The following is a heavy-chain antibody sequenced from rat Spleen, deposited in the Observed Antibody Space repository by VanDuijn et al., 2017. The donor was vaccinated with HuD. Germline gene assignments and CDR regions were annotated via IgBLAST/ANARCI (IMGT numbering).Heavy chain of an antibody. D-gene: IGHD4-4*01. Sequence: EVQLVESGGGLVQPGRSLKLSCAASGFTLSNFPMAWVRQAPTKGLEWVATISIIAGSTYYRDSVKGRFSISRDDAKSTLYLQMDSLRSEDTATYYCARRGNSVYWNFDFWGPGTMVTVSS. J-gene: IGHJ1*01. CDR2: ISIIAGST. CDR1: GFTLSNFP. V-gene: IGHV5-25*01. CDR3: ARRGNSVYWNFDF.